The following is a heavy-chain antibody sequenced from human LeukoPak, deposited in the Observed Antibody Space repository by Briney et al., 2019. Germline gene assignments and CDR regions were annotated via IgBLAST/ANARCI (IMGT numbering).Heavy chain of an antibody. CDR3: AREGGYCGGDCYLRDAFDI. D-gene: IGHD2-21*02. Sequence: GASVKVSCKASGGTFSSYAISWVRQAPGQGLEWMGGIIPIFGTANYAQKFQGRVTITADKSTSTAYMELSSLRSEDTAVYYCAREGGYCGGDCYLRDAFDIWGQGTMVTVSS. CDR2: IIPIFGTA. J-gene: IGHJ3*02. CDR1: GGTFSSYA. V-gene: IGHV1-69*06.